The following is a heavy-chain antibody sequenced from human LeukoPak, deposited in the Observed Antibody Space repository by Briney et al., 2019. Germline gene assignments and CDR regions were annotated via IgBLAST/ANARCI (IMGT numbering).Heavy chain of an antibody. CDR2: IYPGDSDT. CDR1: GYSFTSYW. CDR3: ARRNCSSTSCYAVFDY. Sequence: GESLKISCKGSGYSFTSYWIGWVRQVPGKGLEWMGIIYPGDSDTRYSPSFQGQVTISADKSISTAYLQWSSLKASDTAMYYCARRNCSSTSCYAVFDYWGQGTLVTVSS. J-gene: IGHJ4*02. D-gene: IGHD2-2*01. V-gene: IGHV5-51*01.